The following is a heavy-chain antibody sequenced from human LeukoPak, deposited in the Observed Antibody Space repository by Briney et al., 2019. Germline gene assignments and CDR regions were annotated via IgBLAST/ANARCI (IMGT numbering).Heavy chain of an antibody. J-gene: IGHJ4*02. V-gene: IGHV1-18*01. D-gene: IGHD2-15*01. CDR2: ISAYNGNT. CDR1: GTTLSNYG. CDR3: ARDCSGGTCYLDY. Sequence: ASVKVSCKASGTTLSNYGITWVRQAPGQGLEWMGWISAYNGNTNYAQKFQGRATMTTDTSTSTAYMELRSVRSDDTALYYCARDCSGGTCYLDYWGQGTLVTVSS.